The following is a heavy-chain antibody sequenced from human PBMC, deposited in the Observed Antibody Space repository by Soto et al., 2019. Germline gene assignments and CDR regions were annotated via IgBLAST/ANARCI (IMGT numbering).Heavy chain of an antibody. CDR2: IYYSGST. V-gene: IGHV4-59*01. J-gene: IGHJ3*02. D-gene: IGHD3-22*01. CDR3: ARSRRRITMIVVVPDAFDI. Sequence: SETLSLTCTVSGGSISSYYWSWIRQPPGKGLEWIGYIYYSGSTNYNPSLKSRVTISVDTSKNQFSLKLSSVTAADTVVYYCARSRRRITMIVVVPDAFDIWGQGTMVTVSS. CDR1: GGSISSYY.